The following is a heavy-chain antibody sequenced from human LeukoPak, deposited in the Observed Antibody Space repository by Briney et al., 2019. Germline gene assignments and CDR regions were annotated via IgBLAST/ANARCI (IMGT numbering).Heavy chain of an antibody. J-gene: IGHJ5*02. CDR2: ISATGGST. V-gene: IGHV3-23*01. Sequence: GGSLRLSCAASGFTFSSYAMSWVRQAPGKGLEWVSAISATGGSTYYTDSVKGRFTISRDNSKNTLYVQMNSLRAEDTAVYYCAKDRDSGAHGWFDPWGQGTLVTVSS. D-gene: IGHD4-17*01. CDR3: AKDRDSGAHGWFDP. CDR1: GFTFSSYA.